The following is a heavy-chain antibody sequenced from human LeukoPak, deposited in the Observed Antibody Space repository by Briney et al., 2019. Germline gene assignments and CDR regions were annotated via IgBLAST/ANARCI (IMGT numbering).Heavy chain of an antibody. CDR2: VKSKTDGGAI. CDR3: TTERYYDSSGYYYRRY. Sequence: GGSLRLSCAASGFTFSNAWMTWVRQAPGKGLEWVGRVKSKTDGGAIDYAAPVKGRFTISRDDSKKTLYLQMNSLKTEDTAVYYCTTERYYDSSGYYYRRYWGQGTLVTVSS. J-gene: IGHJ4*02. V-gene: IGHV3-15*01. D-gene: IGHD3-22*01. CDR1: GFTFSNAW.